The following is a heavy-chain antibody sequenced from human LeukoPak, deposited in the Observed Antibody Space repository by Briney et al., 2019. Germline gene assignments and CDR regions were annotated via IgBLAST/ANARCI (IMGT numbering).Heavy chain of an antibody. CDR1: GGSISSYY. D-gene: IGHD3-22*01. V-gene: IGHV4-59*12. CDR2: IYHSGST. J-gene: IGHJ2*01. Sequence: SETLSLTCTVSGGSISSYYWSWIRQPPGKGLEWIGEIYHSGSTNYNPSLKSRVTISVDKSKNQFSLKLSSVTAADTAVYYCARLRQWFPYRYWYFDLWGRGTLVTVSS. CDR3: ARLRQWFPYRYWYFDL.